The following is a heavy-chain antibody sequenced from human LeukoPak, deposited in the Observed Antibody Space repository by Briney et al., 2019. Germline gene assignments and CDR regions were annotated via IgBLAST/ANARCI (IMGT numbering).Heavy chain of an antibody. CDR3: ARELIAQSWFDP. CDR2: IYYSGST. J-gene: IGHJ5*02. Sequence: SETLSLTCTVSGGSISSYYWSWIRQPPGKGLEWIGYIYYSGSTNYNPSLKSRVTISVDTSKNQLSLKLSSVTAADTAVYYCARELIAQSWFDPWGQGTLVTVSS. V-gene: IGHV4-59*01. CDR1: GGSISSYY.